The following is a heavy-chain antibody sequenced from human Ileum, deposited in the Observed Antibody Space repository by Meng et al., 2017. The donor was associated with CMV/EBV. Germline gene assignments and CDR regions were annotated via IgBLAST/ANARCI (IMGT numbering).Heavy chain of an antibody. J-gene: IGHJ4*02. CDR3: ARDNWGYDY. CDR1: GYTFTNHN. Sequence: VGLVQSGTEVKKPGASVKVSCKTSGYTFTNHNIAWVRQAPGQGLEWMGWISVHHGNTDYAQKYQDRVTMTRDTSTNTAYMELRSLTSDDTAMYYCARDNWGYDYWGQGTLVTVSS. D-gene: IGHD7-27*01. CDR2: ISVHHGNT. V-gene: IGHV1-18*01.